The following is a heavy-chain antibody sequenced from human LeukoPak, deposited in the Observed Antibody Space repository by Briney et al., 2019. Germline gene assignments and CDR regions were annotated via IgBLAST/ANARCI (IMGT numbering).Heavy chain of an antibody. CDR1: GGSISSSSYY. Sequence: PSETLSLTCTVSGGSISSSSYYWGWIRQPPGKGLEWIGSIYYSGGTYYNPSLKSRVTISVDTSKNQFSLKLSSVTAADTAVYYCARRCSSTSCYNTLPFDYWGQGTLVTVSS. V-gene: IGHV4-39*01. J-gene: IGHJ4*02. D-gene: IGHD2-2*02. CDR2: IYYSGGT. CDR3: ARRCSSTSCYNTLPFDY.